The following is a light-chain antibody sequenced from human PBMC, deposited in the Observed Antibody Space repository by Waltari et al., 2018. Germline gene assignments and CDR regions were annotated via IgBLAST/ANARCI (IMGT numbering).Light chain of an antibody. V-gene: IGLV1-47*01. CDR2: RNN. Sequence: QSVLTQPPSASGTPGPRVTISCSGRSSNIGSNYVYWYQHVPGAAPKLLIYRNNQRTSGVPDRFSGSKSGTSASLAISGLRSEDEADYYCAAWDDSLSRWLLGGGTKLTVL. J-gene: IGLJ3*02. CDR1: SSNIGSNY. CDR3: AAWDDSLSRWL.